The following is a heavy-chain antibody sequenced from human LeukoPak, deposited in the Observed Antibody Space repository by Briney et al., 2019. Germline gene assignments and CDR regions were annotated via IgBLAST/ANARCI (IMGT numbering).Heavy chain of an antibody. Sequence: SETLSLTCTVSGYSISSGYYWGWIRQPPGKGLEWIGSIYHSGSTYYNPSLKSRVTISVDTSKNQFSLKLSSVTAADTAVYYCARELYMVRGVKDNNEIWYFDLWGRGTLVTVSS. D-gene: IGHD3-10*01. J-gene: IGHJ2*01. V-gene: IGHV4-38-2*02. CDR1: GYSISSGYY. CDR3: ARELYMVRGVKDNNEIWYFDL. CDR2: IYHSGST.